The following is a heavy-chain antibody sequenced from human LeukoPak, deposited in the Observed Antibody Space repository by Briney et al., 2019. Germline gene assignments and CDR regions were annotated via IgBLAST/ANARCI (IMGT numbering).Heavy chain of an antibody. J-gene: IGHJ4*02. CDR1: GGTFSSYA. D-gene: IGHD3-22*01. CDR3: ARDPGIVVVTEYFDY. CDR2: IIPILGIA. Sequence: SVKVSCKASGGTFSSYAISWVRQAPGQGLEWMGRIIPILGIANYAQKFQGRVTITADKSTSTAYMELSSLRSEDTAVYYCARDPGIVVVTEYFDYWGQGTLVTVSS. V-gene: IGHV1-69*04.